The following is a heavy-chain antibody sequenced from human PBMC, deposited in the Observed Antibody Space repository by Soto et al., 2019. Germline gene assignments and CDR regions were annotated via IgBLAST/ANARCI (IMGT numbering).Heavy chain of an antibody. CDR3: ASLPMVRGVITRVYYGMDV. Sequence: GGSLRLSCAASGFTFSDYYMSWIRQAPGKGLEWVSYISSSSSYTNYADSVKGRFTISRDNAKNSLYLQMNSLRAEDTAVYYCASLPMVRGVITRVYYGMDVWGQGTTVTVSS. CDR1: GFTFSDYY. J-gene: IGHJ6*02. CDR2: ISSSSSYT. D-gene: IGHD3-10*01. V-gene: IGHV3-11*06.